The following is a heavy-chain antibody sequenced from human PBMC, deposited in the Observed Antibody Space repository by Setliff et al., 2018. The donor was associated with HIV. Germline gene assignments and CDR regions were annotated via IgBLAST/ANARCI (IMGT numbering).Heavy chain of an antibody. J-gene: IGHJ4*02. CDR1: GGSSNSYY. Sequence: SETLSLTCTVSGGSSNSYYWSWIRQPPGKGLEWIGYIYTSGGTNYNPSLKSRVTISVDTSKNQFSLKLNSVTAADTAVYYCARATRTIFGVVYFDYWGQGTLVTASS. D-gene: IGHD3-3*01. V-gene: IGHV4-4*09. CDR3: ARATRTIFGVVYFDY. CDR2: IYTSGGT.